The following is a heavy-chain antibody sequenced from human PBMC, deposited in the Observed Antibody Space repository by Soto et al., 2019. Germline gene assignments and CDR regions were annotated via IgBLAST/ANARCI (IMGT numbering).Heavy chain of an antibody. V-gene: IGHV3-23*04. Sequence: EVQLVESGGGVVQPGGSLRLSCAASGFTFSSYAMSWVRQAPGTGLEWVSAISGSGGSTYYADSVKGRFTISRDNSKNTQYLQMNSLRAEDTAVYYCAKESTVTTDFDYWGQGTLVTVSS. CDR2: ISGSGGST. D-gene: IGHD4-17*01. CDR3: AKESTVTTDFDY. J-gene: IGHJ4*02. CDR1: GFTFSSYA.